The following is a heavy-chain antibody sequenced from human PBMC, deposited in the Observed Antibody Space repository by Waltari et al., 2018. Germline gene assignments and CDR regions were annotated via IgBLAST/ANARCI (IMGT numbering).Heavy chain of an antibody. D-gene: IGHD3-10*01. CDR3: ARDRGVGDYDY. CDR1: GGSISSSSYY. CDR2: IYYSGST. J-gene: IGHJ4*02. V-gene: IGHV4-39*07. Sequence: QLQLQESGPGLVKPSETLSLTCTVSGGSISSSSYYWGWIRQPPGKGLEWIGSIYYSGSTYYNPSRKSRVTISVDTSKNQFSLKLSSVTAADTAVYYCARDRGVGDYDYWGQGTLVTVSS.